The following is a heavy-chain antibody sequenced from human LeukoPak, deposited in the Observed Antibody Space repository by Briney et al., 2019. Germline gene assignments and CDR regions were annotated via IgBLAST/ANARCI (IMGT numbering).Heavy chain of an antibody. V-gene: IGHV1-18*01. CDR1: GYTFTSYG. D-gene: IGHD5-18*01. J-gene: IGHJ4*02. CDR2: ISAYNGNT. CDR3: ARAYSYGTLTPDY. Sequence: ASVKVSCKASGYTFTSYGISWVRQAPGQGLEWMGWISAYNGNTNYAQKLQGRVTMTTDTSTSTACMELRSLRSDDTAVYYCARAYSYGTLTPDYWGQGTLVTVSS.